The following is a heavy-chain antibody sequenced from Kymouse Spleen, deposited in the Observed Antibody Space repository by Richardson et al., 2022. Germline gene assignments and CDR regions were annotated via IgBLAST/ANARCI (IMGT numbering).Heavy chain of an antibody. CDR2: IYYSGST. CDR1: GGSVSSGSYY. D-gene: IGHD3-10*01. V-gene: IGHV4-61*01. Sequence: QVQLQESGPGLVKPSETLSLTCTVSGGSVSSGSYYWSWIRQPPGKGLEWIGYIYYSGSTNYNPSLKSRVTISVDTSKNQFSLKLSSVTAADTAVYYCARGSTMVRGVPFDYWGQGTLVTVSS. J-gene: IGHJ4*02. CDR3: ARGSTMVRGVPFDY.